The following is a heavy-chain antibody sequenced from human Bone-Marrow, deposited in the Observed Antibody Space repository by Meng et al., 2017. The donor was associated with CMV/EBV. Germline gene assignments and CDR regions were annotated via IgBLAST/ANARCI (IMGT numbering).Heavy chain of an antibody. CDR2: ISWNSIRI. CDR3: AKGRSYNYFDY. CDR1: GFTFDDYA. Sequence: GGSLRLSCAASGFTFDDYAMHWVRQVPGKGLEWVSGISWNSIRIAYADSVKGRFTISRDNAENSLYLQMSSLRAEDTAIYYCAKGRSYNYFDYSGQGTLVTVSS. D-gene: IGHD1-26*01. J-gene: IGHJ4*02. V-gene: IGHV3-9*01.